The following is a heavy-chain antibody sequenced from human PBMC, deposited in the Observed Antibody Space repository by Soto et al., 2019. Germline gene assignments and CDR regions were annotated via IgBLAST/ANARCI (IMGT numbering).Heavy chain of an antibody. D-gene: IGHD5-18*01. J-gene: IGHJ6*02. CDR3: AKDRGYSYGYYYGMDV. CDR2: ISYDGSNK. Sequence: VQLVESGGGVVQPGRSLRLSCAASGFTFSSYGMHWVRQAPGKGLEWVAVISYDGSNKYYADSVKGRFTISRDNSKNTLYLQMNSLRAEDTAVYYCAKDRGYSYGYYYGMDVWGQGTTVTVSS. CDR1: GFTFSSYG. V-gene: IGHV3-30*18.